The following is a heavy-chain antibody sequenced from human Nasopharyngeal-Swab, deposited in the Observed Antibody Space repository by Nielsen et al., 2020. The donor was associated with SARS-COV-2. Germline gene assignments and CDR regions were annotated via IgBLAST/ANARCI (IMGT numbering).Heavy chain of an antibody. J-gene: IGHJ6*03. CDR2: IKNDGSEK. D-gene: IGHD3-3*01. CDR3: AKITADYDFWSHQYYYYMDV. CDR1: GLSFSGYW. V-gene: IGHV3-7*03. Sequence: GGSLRLSCAATGLSFSGYWMTWVRQAPGKGLEWVANIKNDGSEKYYGDSVKGRLTISRDNAKNSLFLQMSTLRAEDTAVYYCAKITADYDFWSHQYYYYMDVWGKGTTVTVSS.